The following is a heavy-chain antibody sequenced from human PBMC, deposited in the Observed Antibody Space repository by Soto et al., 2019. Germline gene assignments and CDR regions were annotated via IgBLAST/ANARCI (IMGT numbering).Heavy chain of an antibody. CDR1: GFTFSSYA. D-gene: IGHD3-16*02. CDR3: AKSRVFIGAIVTLLDS. V-gene: IGHV3-23*01. CDR2: ISNNGDTA. Sequence: GGSLRLSCATSGFTFSSYAMVWVRQAAEKGLEWVASISNNGDTAYYADSVKGRFTISRGNSENTLYLQTNGLRADDTALYFCAKSRVFIGAIVTLLDSWGQGTQVTVSS. J-gene: IGHJ4*02.